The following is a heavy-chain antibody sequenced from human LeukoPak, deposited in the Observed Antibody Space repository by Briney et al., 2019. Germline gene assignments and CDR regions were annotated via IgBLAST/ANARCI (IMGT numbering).Heavy chain of an antibody. J-gene: IGHJ4*02. CDR2: INPNSGGT. CDR3: ARAEGLTYYDFWSGYTLFDY. V-gene: IGHV1-2*06. CDR1: GYTFTGYY. Sequence: ASVKVSCKASGYTFTGYYMHWVRQAPGQGLEWMGRINPNSGGTNYAQKFRGRVTMTRDTSISTAYMELSRLRSDDTAVYYCARAEGLTYYDFWSGYTLFDYWGQGTLVTVSS. D-gene: IGHD3-3*01.